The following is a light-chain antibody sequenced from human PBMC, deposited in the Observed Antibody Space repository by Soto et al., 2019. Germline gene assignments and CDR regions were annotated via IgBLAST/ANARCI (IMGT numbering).Light chain of an antibody. CDR3: QQRKSWPAIT. Sequence: EIVMTQSPATLSVSPVERATLSCRASQSVSSNLAWYQQKPGQAPRLLIYGASTRATGIPARFSGSGSGTDFTLTISSLEPEDFAVYDCQQRKSWPAITFGQATRLEIK. V-gene: IGKV3-15*01. J-gene: IGKJ5*01. CDR1: QSVSSN. CDR2: GAS.